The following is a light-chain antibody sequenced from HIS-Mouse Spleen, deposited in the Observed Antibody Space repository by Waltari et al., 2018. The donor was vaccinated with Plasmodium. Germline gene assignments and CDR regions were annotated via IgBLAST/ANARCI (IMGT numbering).Light chain of an antibody. CDR3: QQRSNWPPLT. Sequence: EIVLTPSPATLSLSLGERATLSCRASQSVSSYLAWFQQKPGQAPRLLIYDASNRATGSPARFSGSGSGTDFTLTISSLEPEEFAVYYCQQRSNWPPLTFGGGTKVEIK. CDR2: DAS. V-gene: IGKV3-11*01. CDR1: QSVSSY. J-gene: IGKJ4*01.